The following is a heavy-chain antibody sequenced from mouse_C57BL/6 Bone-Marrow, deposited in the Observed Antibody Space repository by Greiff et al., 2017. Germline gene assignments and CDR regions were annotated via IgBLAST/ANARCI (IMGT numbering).Heavy chain of an antibody. Sequence: EVKLMESGGGLVKPGGSLKLSCAASGFTFSSYAMSWVRQTPEKRLEWVATISDGGSYTYYPDNVKGRFTISRDNAKNNLYLQMSHLKSEDTARYYCARGVITTSVAYWGQGTLVTVSA. V-gene: IGHV5-4*03. CDR3: ARGVITTSVAY. CDR2: ISDGGSYT. D-gene: IGHD2-4*01. J-gene: IGHJ3*01. CDR1: GFTFSSYA.